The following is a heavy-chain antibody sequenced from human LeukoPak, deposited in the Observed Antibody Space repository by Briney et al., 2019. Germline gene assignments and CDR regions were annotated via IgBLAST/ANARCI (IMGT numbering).Heavy chain of an antibody. CDR3: ASHYDTSGYHYFDF. CDR2: ISYDGSNK. J-gene: IGHJ4*02. D-gene: IGHD3-22*01. V-gene: IGHV3-30-3*01. CDR1: GLTFSSYA. Sequence: PGGSLRLSCAASGLTFSSYAMHWVRQAPGKGLEWVAVISYDGSNKYYADSVKGRFTISRDNSKNTLYLQMNSLRAEDTAVYYCASHYDTSGYHYFDFRGQGTLVTVSS.